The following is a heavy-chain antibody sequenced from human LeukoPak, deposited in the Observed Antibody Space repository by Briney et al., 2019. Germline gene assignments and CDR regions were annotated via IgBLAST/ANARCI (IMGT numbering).Heavy chain of an antibody. V-gene: IGHV7-4-1*01. D-gene: IGHD3-10*01. CDR3: ARDRAGITMVRGVAQGSKLAYYYYYGMDV. CDR1: GYTFTSYA. J-gene: IGHJ6*04. Sequence: ASVKVSCKASGYTFTSYAMNWVRQAPGQGLEWMGWINTNTGNPTYAQGFTGRFVFSLDTSVSTAYLQICSLKAEDTAVYYCARDRAGITMVRGVAQGSKLAYYYYYGMDVGGKGTTVTVSS. CDR2: INTNTGNP.